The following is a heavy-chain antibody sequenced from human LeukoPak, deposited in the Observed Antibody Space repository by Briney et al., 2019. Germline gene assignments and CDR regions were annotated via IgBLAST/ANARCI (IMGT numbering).Heavy chain of an antibody. J-gene: IGHJ4*02. CDR3: ARDRRIAVAGTPPDY. CDR1: GYTFTGYY. D-gene: IGHD6-19*01. Sequence: ASVKLSCTASGYTFTGYYMHCVRQAPGQGLEWMGIMNPSGGSTTYAQKLQGRITMTSDTSKSTVYMDLSSLISEDTAVYYCARDRRIAVAGTPPDYWGQGTLVTVSS. CDR2: MNPSGGST. V-gene: IGHV1-46*01.